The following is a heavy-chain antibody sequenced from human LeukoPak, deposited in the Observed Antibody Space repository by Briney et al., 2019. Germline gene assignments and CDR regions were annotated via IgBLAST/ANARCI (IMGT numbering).Heavy chain of an antibody. V-gene: IGHV3-21*01. D-gene: IGHD3-3*01. CDR1: EFTFRSYN. Sequence: GSLRLSCAGSEFTFRSYNMHWVRQAPGKGLEWVSSISISSNYIYYADSVKGRFTISRDNAKNSLYLQVNSLRAEDTAVYYCARGSRFGVVGRDAFDIWGQGTVVTVSS. CDR2: ISISSNYI. J-gene: IGHJ3*02. CDR3: ARGSRFGVVGRDAFDI.